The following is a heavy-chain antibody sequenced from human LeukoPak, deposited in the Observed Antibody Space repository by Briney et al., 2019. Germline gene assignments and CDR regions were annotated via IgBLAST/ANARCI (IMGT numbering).Heavy chain of an antibody. J-gene: IGHJ4*02. CDR2: IIPIFGTA. D-gene: IGHD3-22*01. CDR1: GGTFSSYA. Sequence: SVKVSCKASGGTFSSYAISWVRQAPGQGLEWMGGIIPIFGTANYAQKFQGRVTITADESTSTAYMELSSLRSEDTAVYYCARAEFDYYDSSGYYVGGYFDYWGQGTLVTVSS. V-gene: IGHV1-69*13. CDR3: ARAEFDYYDSSGYYVGGYFDY.